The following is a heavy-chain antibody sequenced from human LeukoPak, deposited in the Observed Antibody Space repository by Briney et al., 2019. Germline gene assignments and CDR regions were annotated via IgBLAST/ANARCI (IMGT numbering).Heavy chain of an antibody. Sequence: GGSLRLSCAASGFTISSYAMSWVRQAPGTGMDWVSAISGSGSRTYYADSVKGRFTISRDNSKNTLYLQMNSLRAEETAVYYCAKALRRYCSSTSCYRPDYWGQGTLVTVPS. CDR2: ISGSGSRT. V-gene: IGHV3-23*01. D-gene: IGHD2-2*01. CDR3: AKALRRYCSSTSCYRPDY. CDR1: GFTISSYA. J-gene: IGHJ4*02.